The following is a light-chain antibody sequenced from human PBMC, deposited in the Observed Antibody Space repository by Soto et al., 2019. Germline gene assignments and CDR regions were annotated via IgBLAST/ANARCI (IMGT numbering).Light chain of an antibody. Sequence: QSVLTQPPSVSGAPGQRVTISPTVRSPNIAAGYDVHWYQPLPGTAPDPLIYGNSNRPSGVADRCSGSRSGTSASLAITGLQAEDEADYYCQSYDSSLSGLYVFGTGTKVTVL. J-gene: IGLJ1*01. CDR3: QSYDSSLSGLYV. CDR2: GNS. CDR1: SPNIAAGYD. V-gene: IGLV1-40*01.